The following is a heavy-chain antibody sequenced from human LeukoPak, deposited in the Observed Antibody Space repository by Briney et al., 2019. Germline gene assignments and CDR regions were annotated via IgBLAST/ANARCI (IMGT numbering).Heavy chain of an antibody. J-gene: IGHJ5*02. CDR1: DITFSSDS. CDR2: ISSSSSYI. CDR3: ARYGSGSYHNWFDP. Sequence: PGGSLRLSCAASDITFSSDSMHWVRQAPGKGLEWVSPISSSSSYIYYADSVKGRFTISRDNAKNSLYLQMNSLRAEDTAVYYCARYGSGSYHNWFDPWGQGTLVTVSS. D-gene: IGHD3-10*01. V-gene: IGHV3-21*01.